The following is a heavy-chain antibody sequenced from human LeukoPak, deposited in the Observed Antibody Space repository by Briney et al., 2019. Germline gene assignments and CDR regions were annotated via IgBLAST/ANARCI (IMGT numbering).Heavy chain of an antibody. CDR3: ASQSSIAARLDF. V-gene: IGHV4-59*01. Sequence: SETLSLTCTVSGGSISSYYWSWLRQPPGKGLEWIGYIYYSGSTYYNPSLKSRVTISVDTSKNQFSLRVNSVTAADTAVYYCASQSSIAARLDFWGQGKLVTVSS. J-gene: IGHJ4*02. D-gene: IGHD6-6*01. CDR2: IYYSGST. CDR1: GGSISSYY.